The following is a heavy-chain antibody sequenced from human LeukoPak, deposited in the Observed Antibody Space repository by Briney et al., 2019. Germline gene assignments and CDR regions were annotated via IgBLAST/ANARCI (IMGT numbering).Heavy chain of an antibody. V-gene: IGHV3-9*01. J-gene: IGHJ4*02. CDR3: AKDIGTAAGVFDY. CDR2: ISWNSGSI. D-gene: IGHD6-13*01. Sequence: GGSLRLSCAASGFTFDDYAMHWVRQAPGKGLEWVSGISWNSGSIGYADSVKGRFTISRDNAKNSLYLQMNSLRAEDTALYYCAKDIGTAAGVFDYWGQGTLVTVSS. CDR1: GFTFDDYA.